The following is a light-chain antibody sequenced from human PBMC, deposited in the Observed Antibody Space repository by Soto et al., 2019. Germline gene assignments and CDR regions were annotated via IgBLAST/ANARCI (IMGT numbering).Light chain of an antibody. J-gene: IGKJ1*01. CDR1: QPIGTS. CDR2: AAS. Sequence: DIQMTQSPSTLSASVGDSVTVTCRASQPIGTSLHWYQQKPGKAPKVLISAASRLQSGVSSRFSGSGSGTHFALTISNXQPEDLATYYCQQGYTTLWTFGQGTKVDIK. V-gene: IGKV1-39*01. CDR3: QQGYTTLWT.